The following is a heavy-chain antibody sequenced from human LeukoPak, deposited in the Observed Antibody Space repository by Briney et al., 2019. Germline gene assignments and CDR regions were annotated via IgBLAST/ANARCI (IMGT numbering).Heavy chain of an antibody. CDR3: AKDLFEDLSVGATQPNWFDP. CDR2: IRDDGSNK. CDR1: GFTFSSYG. V-gene: IGHV3-30*02. Sequence: GGSLRLSCAASGFTFSSYGMHWVRQAPGKGLEGVAFIRDDGSNKYYADSVKGRFTISRDNSKNTLYLQMNSLRAEDTAVYYCAKDLFEDLSVGATQPNWFDPWGQGTLVTVSS. J-gene: IGHJ5*02. D-gene: IGHD1-26*01.